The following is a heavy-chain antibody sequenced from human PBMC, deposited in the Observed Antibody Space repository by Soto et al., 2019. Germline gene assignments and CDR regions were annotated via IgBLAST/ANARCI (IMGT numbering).Heavy chain of an antibody. D-gene: IGHD2-15*01. Sequence: PSETLSLTCTVSGGSISSGGYYWSWIRQHPGKGLEWIGYIYYSGSTYYNPSLKSRVTISVDTSKNQFSLKLSSVTAADTAVYYCARVACSGGSCPVDYWGQGTLVTVSS. CDR1: GGSISSGGYY. CDR2: IYYSGST. J-gene: IGHJ4*02. CDR3: ARVACSGGSCPVDY. V-gene: IGHV4-31*03.